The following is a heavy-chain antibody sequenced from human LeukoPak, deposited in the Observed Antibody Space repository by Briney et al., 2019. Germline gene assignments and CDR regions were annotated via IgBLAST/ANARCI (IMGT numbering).Heavy chain of an antibody. CDR2: IYSGGST. CDR1: GFTVSSNY. J-gene: IGHJ4*02. CDR3: ARGLAASFDY. V-gene: IGHV3-53*01. Sequence: GGSLRLSCEASGFTVSSNYMSWVRQAPGKGLEWVSVIYSGGSTYYADSVKGRFTISRDNSKNTLYLQMNSLRAEDTAVYYCARGLAASFDYWGQGTLVTVSS. D-gene: IGHD6-25*01.